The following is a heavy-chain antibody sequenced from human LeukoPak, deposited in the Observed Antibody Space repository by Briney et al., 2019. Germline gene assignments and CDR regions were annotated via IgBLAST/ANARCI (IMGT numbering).Heavy chain of an antibody. J-gene: IGHJ5*01. D-gene: IGHD2-15*01. Sequence: PSETLSLTCPVYDGSFSDYFWSWIRQPPGQGLEWIGEIKQSGNSNYNPPLKSRATISVERSKSPIALTLSPVTGAETAVKFRLRVNCCETHCTDNSWFDSWGQGTLVTVSS. CDR1: DGSFSDYF. CDR3: LRVNCCETHCTDNSWFDS. V-gene: IGHV4-34*01. CDR2: IKQSGNS.